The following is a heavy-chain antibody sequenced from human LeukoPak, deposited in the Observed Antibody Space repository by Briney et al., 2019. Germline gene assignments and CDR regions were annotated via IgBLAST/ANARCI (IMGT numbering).Heavy chain of an antibody. CDR3: ARAKYYGSGSYMLNDAFDI. Sequence: SQTLSLTCAVSGGSISSAVYSCSWIRQPPGKGLEWIGYIYHSGSTYYNPSLKSRVTISVDRSKNQFSLKLSSVTAADTAVYYCARAKYYGSGSYMLNDAFDIWGQGTMVTVSS. V-gene: IGHV4-30-2*01. CDR1: GGSISSAVYS. J-gene: IGHJ3*02. CDR2: IYHSGST. D-gene: IGHD3-10*01.